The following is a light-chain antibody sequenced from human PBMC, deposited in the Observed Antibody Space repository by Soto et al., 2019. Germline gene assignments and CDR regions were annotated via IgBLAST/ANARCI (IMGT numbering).Light chain of an antibody. V-gene: IGKV1-39*01. J-gene: IGKJ1*01. Sequence: DTQMTQSPSSLSASVGDRVTITCRASQSISSYLNWYQQKPGKPPKLLISAASSLQSGVPSRFSGSGSGTDFTLTISSLQPEDFATYYCQQSSTTPRTFGQGTKVEIK. CDR1: QSISSY. CDR2: AAS. CDR3: QQSSTTPRT.